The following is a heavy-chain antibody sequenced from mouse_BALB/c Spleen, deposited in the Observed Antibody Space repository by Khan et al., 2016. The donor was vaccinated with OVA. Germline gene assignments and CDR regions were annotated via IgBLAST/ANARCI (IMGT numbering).Heavy chain of an antibody. V-gene: IGHV1S81*02. CDR1: GYTFTSYF. CDR3: TRRGTARATLWFAY. D-gene: IGHD3-2*01. CDR2: INPSNGGT. J-gene: IGHJ3*01. Sequence: QVQLQQSGAELVKPGASVKLSCKASGYTFTSYFMYWVKQRPGQGLEWIGEINPSNGGTNFNEKFKSKATLTVDKSSSTAYMQLSSLTSEDSAVYDCTRRGTARATLWFAYWGQGTLVTVSA.